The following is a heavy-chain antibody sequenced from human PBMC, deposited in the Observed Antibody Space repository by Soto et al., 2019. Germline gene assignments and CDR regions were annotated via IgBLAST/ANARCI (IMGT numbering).Heavy chain of an antibody. CDR2: IIPIFGTA. V-gene: IGHV1-69*12. CDR1: GGTFSSYA. CDR3: ARDARGGSYENNWFDP. J-gene: IGHJ5*02. Sequence: QVQLVQSGAEVKKPGSSVKVSCKASGGTFSSYAISWVRQAPGQGLDWMGGIIPIFGTANYAQKFQGRVTINADETTSTDDMELSSLRSEDTAVYYCARDARGGSYENNWFDPWGQGTLVTVSS. D-gene: IGHD1-26*01.